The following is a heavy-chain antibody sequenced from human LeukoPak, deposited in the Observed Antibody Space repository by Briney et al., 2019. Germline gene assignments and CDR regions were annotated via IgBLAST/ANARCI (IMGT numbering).Heavy chain of an antibody. J-gene: IGHJ4*02. CDR1: GYTFIRYD. V-gene: IGHV1-18*01. D-gene: IGHD6-19*01. Sequence: ASVKVSCEASGYTFIRYDISWVRQAPGQGLEWMGWISAYNGNTNYAQKLQGRVTMTTDTSTSTAYMELRSLRSDDTAVYCCARVGVAAIAVAGYFDYWGQGTLVTVSS. CDR3: ARVGVAAIAVAGYFDY. CDR2: ISAYNGNT.